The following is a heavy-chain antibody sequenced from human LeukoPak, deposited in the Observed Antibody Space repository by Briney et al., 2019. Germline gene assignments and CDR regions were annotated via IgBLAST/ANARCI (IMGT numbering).Heavy chain of an antibody. CDR1: GFTFSDYY. Sequence: GGSLRLSCAGSGFTFSDYYINWVRQAPGKGLEWVGRTRNKANSYTPDYAASVKGRFTISRDESKNSLYLQMNSLKTEDTAVYYCASPVGATTVRAFDIWGQGTMVTVSS. CDR3: ASPVGATTVRAFDI. CDR2: TRNKANSYTP. D-gene: IGHD1-26*01. V-gene: IGHV3-72*01. J-gene: IGHJ3*02.